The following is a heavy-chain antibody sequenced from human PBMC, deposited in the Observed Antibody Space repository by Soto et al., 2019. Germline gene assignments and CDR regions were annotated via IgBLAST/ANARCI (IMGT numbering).Heavy chain of an antibody. CDR1: GFTFSDYE. J-gene: IGHJ6*02. CDR3: ARHARVGESLPLNYYGVDV. D-gene: IGHD3-10*01. V-gene: IGHV3-49*03. Sequence: PGGSLRLSCTASGFTFSDYEMNWFRQAPAKGLEWVSFIISQDRGGTEHYAASVIGRYTISRDDAKSVAYLQMDSLKTEDSGVYYCARHARVGESLPLNYYGVDVSGQGTTVTVSS. CDR2: IISQDRGGTE.